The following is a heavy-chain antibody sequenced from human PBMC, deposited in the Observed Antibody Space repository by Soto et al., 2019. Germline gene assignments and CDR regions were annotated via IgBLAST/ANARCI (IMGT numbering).Heavy chain of an antibody. CDR1: GYTFTSYY. Sequence: ASVKVSCKASGYTFTSYYMHWVRQAPGQGLEWMGIINPSGGSTSYAQKFQGRVTMTRDTSTSTVYMELSSLRSEDTAVYYCARDPLVLRFLEWLSPSYGMDVWGQGTTVTVSS. CDR3: ARDPLVLRFLEWLSPSYGMDV. J-gene: IGHJ6*02. V-gene: IGHV1-46*01. CDR2: INPSGGST. D-gene: IGHD3-3*01.